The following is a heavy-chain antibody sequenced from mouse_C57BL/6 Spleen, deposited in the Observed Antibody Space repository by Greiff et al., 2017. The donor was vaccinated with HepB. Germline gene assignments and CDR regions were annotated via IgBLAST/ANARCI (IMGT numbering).Heavy chain of an antibody. Sequence: EVKLMESGGGLVKPGGSLKLSCAASGFTFSDYGMHWVRQAPEKGLEWVAYISSGSSTIYYADTVKGRFTISRDNAKNTLFLQMTSLRSEDTAMYYCARRRDYYDDDGSCDVWGTGTTVTVSS. CDR1: GFTFSDYG. J-gene: IGHJ1*03. CDR2: ISSGSSTI. D-gene: IGHD2-4*01. V-gene: IGHV5-17*01. CDR3: ARRRDYYDDDGSCDV.